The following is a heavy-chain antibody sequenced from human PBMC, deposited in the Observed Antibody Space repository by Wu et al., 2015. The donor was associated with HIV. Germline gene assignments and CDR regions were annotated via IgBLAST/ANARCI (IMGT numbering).Heavy chain of an antibody. V-gene: IGHV1-18*01. Sequence: QVQLVQSGGEVKKPGASVKVSCKASGYTFTSYGISWVRQSPGQGLEWMGWISGYNGNTDYAQKFQGRVTVTTDTSTNTAYMELRSLRSDDTAVYYCARVYDSSGYLADPDYWGQGTLVT. CDR3: ARVYDSSGYLADPDY. J-gene: IGHJ4*02. CDR2: ISGYNGNT. D-gene: IGHD3-22*01. CDR1: GYTFTSYG.